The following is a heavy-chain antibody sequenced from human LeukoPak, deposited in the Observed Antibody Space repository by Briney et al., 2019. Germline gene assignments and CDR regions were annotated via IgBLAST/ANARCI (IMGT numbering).Heavy chain of an antibody. J-gene: IGHJ3*02. D-gene: IGHD4-23*01. CDR1: GGTFSSYA. V-gene: IGHV1-69*05. CDR2: IIPMFDTP. CDR3: ARDLPDFSLRISSGGFDI. Sequence: SVKVSCKASGGTFSSYAISWVRQAPGLGLEWMGGIIPMFDTPNYAQKFKGRVTITTGKSTSTAYMELSSLRSEDTAMYYCARDLPDFSLRISSGGFDIWGQGTMVTVSS.